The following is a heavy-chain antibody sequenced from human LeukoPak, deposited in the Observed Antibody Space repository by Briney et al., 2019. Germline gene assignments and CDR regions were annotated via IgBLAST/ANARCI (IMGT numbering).Heavy chain of an antibody. V-gene: IGHV1-8*01. J-gene: IGHJ3*02. Sequence: ASVKVSCKASGYTFTSYDINWVRQATGQGLEWMGWMNPNSGNTGYAQKFQGGVTMTRNTSISTAYMELSSLRSEDTAVYYCARPKTGDRAFDIWGQGTMVTVSS. CDR1: GYTFTSYD. CDR3: ARPKTGDRAFDI. D-gene: IGHD7-27*01. CDR2: MNPNSGNT.